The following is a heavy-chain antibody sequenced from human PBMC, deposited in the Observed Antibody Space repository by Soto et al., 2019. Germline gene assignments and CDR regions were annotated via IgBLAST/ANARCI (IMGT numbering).Heavy chain of an antibody. J-gene: IGHJ6*02. CDR2: ISYDGSNK. Sequence: PGGSLRLSCAASGFTFSSYAMHWVRQAPGKGLEWVAVISYDGSNKYYADSVKGRFTISRDNSKNTLYLQMNSLRAEDTAVYYCARDQVLCVPPPPPSCGMDVWGQGTTVTVSS. CDR1: GFTFSSYA. V-gene: IGHV3-30-3*01. CDR3: ARDQVLCVPPPPPSCGMDV. D-gene: IGHD3-16*01.